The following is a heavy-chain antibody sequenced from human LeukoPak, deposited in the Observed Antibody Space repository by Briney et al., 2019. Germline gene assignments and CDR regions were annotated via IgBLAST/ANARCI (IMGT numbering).Heavy chain of an antibody. V-gene: IGHV4-39*07. CDR3: ARARRYYDYVWGSYRFDY. CDR2: IYYSGST. CDR1: GGSISSSSYY. Sequence: PSETLSLTXTVSGGSISSSSYYWGWIRQPPGKGLEWIGSIYYSGSTYYNPSPKSRATISVDTSKNQFSLRLSSVTAADTAVYYCARARRYYDYVWGSYRFDYWGQGTLVTVSS. J-gene: IGHJ4*02. D-gene: IGHD3-16*02.